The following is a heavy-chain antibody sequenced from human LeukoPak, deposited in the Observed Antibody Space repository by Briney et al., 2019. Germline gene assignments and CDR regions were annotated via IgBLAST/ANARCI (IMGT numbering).Heavy chain of an antibody. J-gene: IGHJ4*02. V-gene: IGHV4-4*07. CDR2: VYSSGNT. CDR3: ARGGKATVVTM. CDR1: GGSINSYY. D-gene: IGHD4-23*01. Sequence: SEALSLTCTVSGGSINSYYWSWIRQPAGKGLEWIGRVYSSGNTNYNPSLKSRVSMSVDTSKNQFSLKLTSVTAADTAVYYCARGGKATVVTMWGQGILVTVSS.